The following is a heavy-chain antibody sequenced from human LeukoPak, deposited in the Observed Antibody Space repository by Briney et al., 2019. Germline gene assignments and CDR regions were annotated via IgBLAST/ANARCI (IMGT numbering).Heavy chain of an antibody. Sequence: GGSLRLSCAASGFTSSSYAMSWVRQAPGKGLEWVSAISGSGGSTYYADSVKGRFTISRDNSKNTLYLQMNSLRAEDTAVYYCAKGRRRDGYTFDYWGQGTLVTVSS. CDR1: GFTSSSYA. D-gene: IGHD5-24*01. V-gene: IGHV3-23*01. CDR2: ISGSGGST. CDR3: AKGRRRDGYTFDY. J-gene: IGHJ4*02.